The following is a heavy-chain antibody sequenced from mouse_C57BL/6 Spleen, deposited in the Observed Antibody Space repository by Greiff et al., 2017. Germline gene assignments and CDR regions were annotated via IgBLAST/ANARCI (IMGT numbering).Heavy chain of an antibody. V-gene: IGHV1-81*01. J-gene: IGHJ3*01. D-gene: IGHD1-1*01. Sequence: QVHVKQSGAELARPGASVKLSCKASGYTFTSYGISWVKQRTGQGLEWIGEIYPRSGNTYYNEKFKGKATLTADKSSSTAYMELRSLTSEDSAVYFCARDGSSLFAYWGQGTLVTVSA. CDR1: GYTFTSYG. CDR2: IYPRSGNT. CDR3: ARDGSSLFAY.